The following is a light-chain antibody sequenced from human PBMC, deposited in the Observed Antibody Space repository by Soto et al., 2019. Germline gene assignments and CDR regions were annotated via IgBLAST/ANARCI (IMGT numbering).Light chain of an antibody. V-gene: IGLV2-23*01. J-gene: IGLJ2*01. CDR2: EGS. Sequence: QSVLTQPASVSGSPGQSITISCTGTSSDVGSYNLVSWYQQHPGKAPKLMIYEGSKRPSGVSNRFSDSKSGNTASLTISGLQAEDEADYYCCSYAGVVFGGGTKVTVL. CDR3: CSYAGVV. CDR1: SSDVGSYNL.